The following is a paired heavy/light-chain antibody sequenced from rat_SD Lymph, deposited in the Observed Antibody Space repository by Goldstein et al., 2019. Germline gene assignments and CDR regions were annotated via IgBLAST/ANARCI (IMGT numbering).Light chain of an antibody. CDR2: YAS. CDR3: LQGSKYPLT. V-gene: IGKV12S38*01. J-gene: IGKJ5*01. Sequence: DIQMTQSPPSLSASLGETVSIECRASEDIYSNLAWYQQKSGKSPQLLIYYASSLQDGVPSRFSGSGSGTQYSLKISGMQPEDEGVYYCLQGSKYPLTFGSGTKLEIK. CDR1: EDIYSN.
Heavy chain of an antibody. CDR2: IDWDGDK. V-gene: IGHV8-22*01. CDR3: ARRTGIPYFDY. Sequence: QVTLKESGPGMLQPSKTLSLTCSFSGFSLSTSGMVVSWIRQPSGKSLEWLAAIDWDGDKYYNPSLKSRLTVSKDTSNTQVFLKITSVDTADTATYYCARRTGIPYFDYWGQGVMVTVSS. CDR1: GFSLSTSGMV. J-gene: IGHJ2*01. D-gene: IGHD1-4*01.